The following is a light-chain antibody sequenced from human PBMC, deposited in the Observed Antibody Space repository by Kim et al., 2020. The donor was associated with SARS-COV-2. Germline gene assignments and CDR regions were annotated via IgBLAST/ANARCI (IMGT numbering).Light chain of an antibody. Sequence: RVINVWSGSRPNIEPNKWDSYPQLPGTAPKLLIYNNNQRPSGVPDRFSGSKSGTSASLAISGLRSEDETDYYCEAWDDSLSARVFGGGTQLTVL. V-gene: IGLV1-47*01. CDR2: NNN. CDR1: RPNIEPNK. J-gene: IGLJ3*02. CDR3: EAWDDSLSARV.